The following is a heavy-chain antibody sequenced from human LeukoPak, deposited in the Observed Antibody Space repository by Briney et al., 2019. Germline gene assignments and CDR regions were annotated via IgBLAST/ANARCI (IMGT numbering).Heavy chain of an antibody. CDR1: GGSISSGGYY. CDR2: IYYSGST. V-gene: IGHV4-31*03. CDR3: ARHPRPVTTGPLRWYFDL. D-gene: IGHD1-14*01. Sequence: SETLSLTCTVSGGSISSGGYYWSWIRQHPGKGLEWIGYIYYSGSTYYNPSLKSRVTISVDTSKNQFSPKLSSVTAADTAVYYCARHPRPVTTGPLRWYFDLWGRGTLVTVSS. J-gene: IGHJ2*01.